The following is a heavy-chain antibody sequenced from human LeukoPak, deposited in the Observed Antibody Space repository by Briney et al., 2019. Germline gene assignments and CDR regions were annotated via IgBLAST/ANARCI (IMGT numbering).Heavy chain of an antibody. D-gene: IGHD1-26*01. J-gene: IGHJ3*02. Sequence: GESLKISCKGSGYSFTSYWIGWVRQMPGKGLEWMGIIYPGDSDTRYSPSFQGQVTISADKSISTAYLQWSSLKASDTAMYYCARQGWELLEGGAFDIWGQGTMVTVSS. CDR3: ARQGWELLEGGAFDI. CDR2: IYPGDSDT. CDR1: GYSFTSYW. V-gene: IGHV5-51*01.